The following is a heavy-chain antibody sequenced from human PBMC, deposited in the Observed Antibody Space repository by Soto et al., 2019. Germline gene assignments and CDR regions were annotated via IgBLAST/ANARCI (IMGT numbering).Heavy chain of an antibody. CDR2: INAGNGNT. CDR3: ARDGCSSSWYCGWFDP. Sequence: ASVKVSCKASGYTFTSYDINWVRQAPGQRLEWMGWINAGNGNTKYSQKFQGRVTITRDTSASTAYMELSSLRSEDTAVYYCARDGCSSSWYCGWFDPWGQGTLVTVSS. J-gene: IGHJ5*02. CDR1: GYTFTSYD. D-gene: IGHD6-13*01. V-gene: IGHV1-3*01.